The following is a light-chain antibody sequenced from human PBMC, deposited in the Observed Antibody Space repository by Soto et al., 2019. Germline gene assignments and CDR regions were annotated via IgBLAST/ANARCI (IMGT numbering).Light chain of an antibody. Sequence: DIQMTQSPSTLSASIGDRVTITCRASQSISRWLAWYQQRPGKAPNLLIYDASTLKTGVPSRFRGSGSGTEFTLTIISLEPEDFASYYCQQYNTYSSFGQGTKVEVK. V-gene: IGKV1-5*01. CDR1: QSISRW. CDR2: DAS. CDR3: QQYNTYSS. J-gene: IGKJ1*01.